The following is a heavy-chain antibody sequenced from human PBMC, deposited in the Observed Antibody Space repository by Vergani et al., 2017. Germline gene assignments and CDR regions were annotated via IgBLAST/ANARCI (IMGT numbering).Heavy chain of an antibody. V-gene: IGHV3-23*01. D-gene: IGHD3-10*01. CDR2: LTGGGGST. J-gene: IGHJ4*02. Sequence: EVQLLESGGSLKQPGGSVRLSCAASGFTFSTYAMHWVRQAPGKGLEWVSALTGGGGSTYYADSFKGRFIISRDNSRDTLYLQMTSLRAEDTAFYYCARRGSGNTYYFDYWGQGALVTVSS. CDR1: GFTFSTYA. CDR3: ARRGSGNTYYFDY.